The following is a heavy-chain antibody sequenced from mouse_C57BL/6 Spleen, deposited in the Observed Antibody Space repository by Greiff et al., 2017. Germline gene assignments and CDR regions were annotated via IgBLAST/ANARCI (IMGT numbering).Heavy chain of an antibody. V-gene: IGHV5-17*01. CDR1: GFTFSDYG. Sequence: EVKLMEPGGGLVKPGGSLKLSCAASGFTFSDYGMHWVRQAPEQGLEWVAYISSGSSTNYYADTVKGRFTLSRDNAKNTLFLQMTSLRSEDTAMYYCAKEGYYAMDYWGQGTSVTVSS. J-gene: IGHJ4*01. CDR3: AKEGYYAMDY. CDR2: ISSGSSTN.